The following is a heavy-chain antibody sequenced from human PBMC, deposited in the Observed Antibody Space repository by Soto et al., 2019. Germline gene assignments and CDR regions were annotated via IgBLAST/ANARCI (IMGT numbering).Heavy chain of an antibody. CDR3: ARHKYHSSGPSAY. CDR2: ISYDGSNK. J-gene: IGHJ4*02. CDR1: GFTFSSYA. Sequence: PGGSLRLSCAASGFTFSSYAMHWVRQAPGKGLEWVAVISYDGSNKYYADSVKGRFTISRDNSKNTLYLQMNSLRVEDTAVYYCARHKYHSSGPSAYWGQGTLVTVSS. D-gene: IGHD3-22*01. V-gene: IGHV3-30-3*01.